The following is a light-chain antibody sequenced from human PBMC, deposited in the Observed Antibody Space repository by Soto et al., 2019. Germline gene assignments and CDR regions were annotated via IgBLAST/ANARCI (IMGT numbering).Light chain of an antibody. CDR1: QSVSSSY. Sequence: EIVLTQSPGTLSLSPVERATLSCRASQSVSSSYLAWYQQKPGQAPRLLIYGASSRATGIPDRFSGSGSGTDFTLTISRLEPEDFAVYYCQQSVAETFGQGTKVDIK. V-gene: IGKV3-20*01. CDR3: QQSVAET. CDR2: GAS. J-gene: IGKJ1*01.